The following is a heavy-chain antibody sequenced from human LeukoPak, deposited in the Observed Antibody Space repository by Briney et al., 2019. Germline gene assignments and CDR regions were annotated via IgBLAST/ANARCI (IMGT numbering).Heavy chain of an antibody. CDR2: VSATGST. Sequence: PSETLSLTCTVSGGSISDFYWSWIRQPAGKGLGYIGRVSATGSTSFNPSLQSRVTMSVDTSKSQFSLKLSSVTAADTAVYYCAQVTVGGHFDFWGQGILVTVSS. J-gene: IGHJ4*02. V-gene: IGHV4-4*07. CDR3: AQVTVGGHFDF. D-gene: IGHD6-19*01. CDR1: GGSISDFY.